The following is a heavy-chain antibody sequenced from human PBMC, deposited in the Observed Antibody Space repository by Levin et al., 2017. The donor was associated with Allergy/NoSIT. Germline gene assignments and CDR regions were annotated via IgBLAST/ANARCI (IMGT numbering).Heavy chain of an antibody. CDR1: GFTVSSNY. Sequence: PGGSLRLSCAASGFTVSSNYMSWVRQAPGKGLEWVSVIYSGGSTYYADSVKGRFTISRDNSKNTLYLQMNSLRAEDTAVYYCARDSPYSGSYKWAFDIWGQGTMVTVSS. V-gene: IGHV3-53*01. CDR3: ARDSPYSGSYKWAFDI. J-gene: IGHJ3*02. D-gene: IGHD1-26*01. CDR2: IYSGGST.